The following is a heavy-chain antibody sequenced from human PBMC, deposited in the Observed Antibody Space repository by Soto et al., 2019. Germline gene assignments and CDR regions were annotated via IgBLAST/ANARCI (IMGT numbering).Heavy chain of an antibody. CDR1: GGTFGNFA. D-gene: IGHD1-7*01. J-gene: IGHJ2*01. CDR2: IIPIYGTS. Sequence: QVQLVQSGAELKKPGSSVKVSCKASGGTFGNFAISWVRQAPGQGPEWVAGIIPIYGTSNYADDFRGRITLTADESTTTAYLELSMLRSEETAIYYSVTGTRDGYNYWYFALWGRGTQVTVSS. V-gene: IGHV1-69*01. CDR3: VTGTRDGYNYWYFAL.